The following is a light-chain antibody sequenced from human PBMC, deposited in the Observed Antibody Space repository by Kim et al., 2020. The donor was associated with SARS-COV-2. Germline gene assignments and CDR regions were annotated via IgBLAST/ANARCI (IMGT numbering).Light chain of an antibody. CDR3: QQYDNLPYT. CDR1: HDISSY. CDR2: DAS. V-gene: IGKV1-33*01. J-gene: IGKJ2*01. Sequence: DIQMTQSPSSLSASIGDRVTITCQASHDISSYLNWYQQKPGKAPKLLIYDASNLETGVPSRFSGSGSGTDFTFTISSLQPEDIAIYYCQQYDNLPYTFGQGTKLEI.